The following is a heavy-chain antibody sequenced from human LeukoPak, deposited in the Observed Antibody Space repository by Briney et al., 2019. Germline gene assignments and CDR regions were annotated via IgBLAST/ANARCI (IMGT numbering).Heavy chain of an antibody. Sequence: SETLSLTCTVSGGSISSYYWSWIRQPPGKGLEWIGYIYYSGSTNYNPSLKSRVTISVDTSKNQFSLKLSSVTAADTAVYYCARLASSSWYHWFDPWGQGTLVTVSS. V-gene: IGHV4-59*08. CDR2: IYYSGST. J-gene: IGHJ5*02. CDR1: GGSISSYY. CDR3: ARLASSSWYHWFDP. D-gene: IGHD6-13*01.